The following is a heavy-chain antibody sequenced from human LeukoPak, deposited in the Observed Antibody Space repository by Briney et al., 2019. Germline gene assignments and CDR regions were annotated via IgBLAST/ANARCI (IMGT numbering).Heavy chain of an antibody. CDR3: ARVPGSTVTTPLDY. D-gene: IGHD4-11*01. J-gene: IGHJ4*02. CDR1: GFTFSSYS. V-gene: IGHV3-48*01. CDR2: ISSSGSTI. Sequence: GGSLRLSCAASGFTFSSYSMNWVRQAPGKGLEWVSYISSSGSTIYYADSVKGRFTISRDNAKNSLYLQMNSLRAEDTAVYYCARVPGSTVTTPLDYWGQGALVTVSS.